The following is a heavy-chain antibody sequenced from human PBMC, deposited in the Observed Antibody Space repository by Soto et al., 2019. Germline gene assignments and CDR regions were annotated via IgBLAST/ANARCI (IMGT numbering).Heavy chain of an antibody. CDR3: ASLPRGYAFDY. V-gene: IGHV3-30-3*01. CDR2: ISYDGSNK. CDR1: GFTFSSYA. Sequence: QVQLVESGGGVVQPGRSLRLSCAASGFTFSSYAMHWVRQAPGKGLEWVAGISYDGSNKYYADSVKGRFTISRDNSKNTLYLQMTSLRAEDTAVYYCASLPRGYAFDYWGQGTLVTVSS. D-gene: IGHD3-3*01. J-gene: IGHJ4*02.